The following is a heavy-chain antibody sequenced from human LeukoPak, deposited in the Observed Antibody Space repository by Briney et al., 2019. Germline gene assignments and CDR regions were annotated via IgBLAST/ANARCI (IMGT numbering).Heavy chain of an antibody. CDR1: GGSISSYY. J-gene: IGHJ6*03. Sequence: SETLSLTCTVSGGSISSYYWSWIRRPPGKGLEWIGYIYYSGSTNYNPSLKSRVTISVDTSKNQFSLKLSSVTAADTAVYYCATVSDSSSWNYYYYMDVWGKGTTVTISS. V-gene: IGHV4-59*01. D-gene: IGHD6-13*01. CDR3: ATVSDSSSWNYYYYMDV. CDR2: IYYSGST.